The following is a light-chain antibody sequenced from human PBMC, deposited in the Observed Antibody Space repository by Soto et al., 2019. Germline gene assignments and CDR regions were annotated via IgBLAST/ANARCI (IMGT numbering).Light chain of an antibody. CDR3: QQYGSSVTWT. V-gene: IGKV3-20*01. J-gene: IGKJ1*01. CDR2: AAS. Sequence: EVVLTQSPGTVSLSPGERATLSCRASQSVTSNYLAWYQQKLGQAPRLLIYAASSRATGIPDRFSGSGSGTDFTLSISRLEPEDFAVYYCQQYGSSVTWTFGQGTKVEIK. CDR1: QSVTSNY.